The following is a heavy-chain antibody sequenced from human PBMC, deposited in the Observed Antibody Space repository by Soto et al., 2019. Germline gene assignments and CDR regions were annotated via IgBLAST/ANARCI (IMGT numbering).Heavy chain of an antibody. CDR3: ARETPADPYYYVSGSYYPFDY. J-gene: IGHJ4*02. V-gene: IGHV5-51*01. CDR2: ISPGDSNT. D-gene: IGHD3-10*01. CDR1: GYSFTSYW. Sequence: GESLKFSCKGSGYSFTSYWIGWVLQMPGKRLEWMGIISPGDSNTRYSPSFQRQVTISADKSISTAYLQWSSLKASDTAMYYCARETPADPYYYVSGSYYPFDYWGQGTLVTVSS.